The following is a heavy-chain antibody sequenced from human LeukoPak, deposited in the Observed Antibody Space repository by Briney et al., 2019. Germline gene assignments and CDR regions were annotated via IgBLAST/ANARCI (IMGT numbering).Heavy chain of an antibody. Sequence: GESLKISCKASGYSFTSHWIDWVRQMPGKGLEWMGIIYPSGSDTKYSPSFQGQVSISADKSITTAYLQLSSLKASDTAIYYCARPPHWGQGTLVTVSS. CDR3: ARPPH. CDR1: GYSFTSHW. CDR2: IYPSGSDT. V-gene: IGHV5-51*01. J-gene: IGHJ4*02.